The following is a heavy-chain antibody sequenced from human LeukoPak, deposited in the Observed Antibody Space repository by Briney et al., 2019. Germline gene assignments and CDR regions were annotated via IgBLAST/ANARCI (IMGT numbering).Heavy chain of an antibody. V-gene: IGHV4-4*07. CDR3: ARGLADYCGNPRFYYYYMDV. CDR2: IYTSGST. J-gene: IGHJ6*03. Sequence: PSETLSLTCTVSGGSISSYYWSWIRQPAGKGLEWIGRIYTSGSTNYNPSLKSRVTMSVDTSKNQFSLKLSSVTAADTAVYYCARGLADYCGNPRFYYYYMDVWGKGTTVTISS. CDR1: GGSISSYY. D-gene: IGHD4-23*01.